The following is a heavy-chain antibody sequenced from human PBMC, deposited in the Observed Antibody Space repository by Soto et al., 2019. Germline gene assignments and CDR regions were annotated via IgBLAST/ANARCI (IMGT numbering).Heavy chain of an antibody. J-gene: IGHJ6*02. CDR1: GFTFTNYW. CDR3: ARGIQYKYGMDV. D-gene: IGHD5-18*01. CDR2: IDSDGSTT. Sequence: EVQLVESGGDLVQPGGSLRLPCAASGFTFTNYWIHWVRQAPGKGLVWVSRIDSDGSTTHYADSVKGRFTISRHNAKNTVYMQMNSLRAEDTALYYCARGIQYKYGMDVWGQGTTVTVSS. V-gene: IGHV3-74*01.